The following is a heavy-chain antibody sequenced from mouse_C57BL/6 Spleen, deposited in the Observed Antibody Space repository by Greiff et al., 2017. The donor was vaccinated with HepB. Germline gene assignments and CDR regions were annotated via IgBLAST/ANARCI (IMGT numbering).Heavy chain of an antibody. CDR2: IDPSDSYT. D-gene: IGHD2-5*01. CDR3: ARMKDAYYSNSDFDY. Sequence: QVQLQQPGAELVMPGASVKLSCKASGYTFTSYWMHWVKQRPGQGLEWIGEIDPSDSYTNYNQKFKGKSTVTVDKSSSTAYMQLSSLTSEDSAVYYCARMKDAYYSNSDFDYWGQGTTLTVSS. J-gene: IGHJ2*01. V-gene: IGHV1-69*01. CDR1: GYTFTSYW.